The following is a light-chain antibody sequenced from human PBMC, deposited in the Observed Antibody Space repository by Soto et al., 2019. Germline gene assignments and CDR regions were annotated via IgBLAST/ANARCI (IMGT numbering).Light chain of an antibody. J-gene: IGLJ7*01. CDR1: RSNIGSNT. V-gene: IGLV1-44*01. CDR2: NNN. CDR3: AAWDDSLNGRNRV. Sequence: QSVLTQPPSASGTPGQRVTISCSGSRSNIGSNTVSWYQQLPGAAPKLLIHNNNERPSGVPDRFSGSKSGTSASLAISGLQSEDEADYYCAAWDDSLNGRNRVFGGGTQLTVL.